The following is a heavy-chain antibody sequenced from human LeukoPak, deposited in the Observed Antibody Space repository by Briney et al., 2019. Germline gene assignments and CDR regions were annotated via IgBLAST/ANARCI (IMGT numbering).Heavy chain of an antibody. V-gene: IGHV1-3*01. J-gene: IGHJ6*02. D-gene: IGHD6-19*01. Sequence: GASVKVSCKASGNTFTSYAMHWVRQAPGQRLEWMGWINAGNGNTKYSQKFQGRVTITRDTSASTAYMELSSLRSEDTAVYYCARGAGWQQWLVLGYYGMDVWGQGTTVTVSS. CDR2: INAGNGNT. CDR1: GNTFTSYA. CDR3: ARGAGWQQWLVLGYYGMDV.